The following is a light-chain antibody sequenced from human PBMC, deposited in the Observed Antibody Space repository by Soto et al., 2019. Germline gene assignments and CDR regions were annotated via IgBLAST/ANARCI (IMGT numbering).Light chain of an antibody. J-gene: IGKJ5*01. CDR2: DTS. CDR3: QQRHNWPIT. V-gene: IGKV3-11*02. CDR1: QTISGL. Sequence: EIVLTQSPATLSLSPGERATLSCRTSQTISGLLNWYQQRPGQAPRLLIYDTSNRATDIPARFSGSGSGRDFLLTISSLDPEDFGVYFCQQRHNWPITFGQGTRLDIK.